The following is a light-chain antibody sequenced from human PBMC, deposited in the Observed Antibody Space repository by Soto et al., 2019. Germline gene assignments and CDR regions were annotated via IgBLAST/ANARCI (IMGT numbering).Light chain of an antibody. CDR2: AAS. V-gene: IGKV1-12*01. Sequence: DIQMTQSPSSVSASVGDSVTIACRASQAISGWLAWYQVKPGKAPKLLIYAASNLQSGVPSRFSGSGSGTDFTLTISSLQPEDFATYYCQQANSFPFTFGPGTKVDIK. CDR1: QAISGW. J-gene: IGKJ3*01. CDR3: QQANSFPFT.